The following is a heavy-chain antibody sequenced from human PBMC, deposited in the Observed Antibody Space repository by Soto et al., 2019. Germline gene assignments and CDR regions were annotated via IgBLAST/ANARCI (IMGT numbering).Heavy chain of an antibody. D-gene: IGHD3-10*01. CDR2: ISGSSTST. CDR1: GFTFSSYA. J-gene: IGHJ4*02. CDR3: AKDPSSGFAMENYFDY. V-gene: IGHV3-23*01. Sequence: EVQLSGSGGGSVQPGGSLRLSCAASGFTFSSYAMSWVRQAPGKGLEWVSAISGSSTSTYYADSVKGRFTISRDNSKNTLYLQMNSLRAEDTAVYYCAKDPSSGFAMENYFDYWGQGTLVTVSS.